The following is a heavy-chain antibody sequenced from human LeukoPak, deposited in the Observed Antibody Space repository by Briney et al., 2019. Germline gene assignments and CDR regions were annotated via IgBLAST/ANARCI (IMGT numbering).Heavy chain of an antibody. J-gene: IGHJ4*02. V-gene: IGHV4-4*07. Sequence: SETLSLTCSVSGGSISSYYWSWIRQPAGKGLEWIGRVHTSGSTNYNPSLKSRVTMSVDTAKNQFSLKLSSVTAADTAVYYCARDLLYSSSSDGQGYWGQGTLVTVSS. CDR2: VHTSGST. CDR3: ARDLLYSSSSDGQGY. CDR1: GGSISSYY. D-gene: IGHD6-6*01.